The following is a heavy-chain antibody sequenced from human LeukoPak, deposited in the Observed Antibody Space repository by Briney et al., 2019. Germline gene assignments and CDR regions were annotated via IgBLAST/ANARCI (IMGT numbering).Heavy chain of an antibody. CDR2: IYYSAST. CDR3: ARGSRGYSYG. J-gene: IGHJ4*02. V-gene: IGHV4-61*01. D-gene: IGHD5-18*01. CDR1: GGSVSSGSYY. Sequence: SETLSLTCTVSGGSVSSGSYYWSWIRQPPGKGLEWVGYIYYSASTNYNPSLKSRVTISVDTSNNQFSLKLSSVTAADTAVYYCARGSRGYSYGWGQGTLVTVSS.